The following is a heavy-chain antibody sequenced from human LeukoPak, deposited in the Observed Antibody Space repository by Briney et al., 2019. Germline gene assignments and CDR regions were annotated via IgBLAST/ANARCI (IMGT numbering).Heavy chain of an antibody. CDR1: GFTFSEYS. CDR3: ARGGTYDI. CDR2: IKQDGSQK. Sequence: GGSLRLSCAATGFTFSEYSMNWVRQAPGKGLEWVANIKQDGSQKNYVDSVKGRFSISRDNAKKSLYLQMNSLRDEDTAVYYCARGGTYDIWGPGTRVTVSS. V-gene: IGHV3-7*01. J-gene: IGHJ3*02.